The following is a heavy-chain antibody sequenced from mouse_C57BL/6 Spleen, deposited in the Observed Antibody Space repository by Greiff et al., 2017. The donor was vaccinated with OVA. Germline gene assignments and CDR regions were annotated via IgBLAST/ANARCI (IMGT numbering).Heavy chain of an antibody. CDR3: ARRNYYGSSFYAMDY. D-gene: IGHD1-1*01. Sequence: VQLQQPGAELVKPGASVKLSCKASGYTFTSYWMQWVKQRPGQGLEWIGEIDPSDSYTNYNQKFKGKATLTVDTSSSTAYMQLSSLTSEDSAVYYWARRNYYGSSFYAMDYWGQGTSVTVSS. J-gene: IGHJ4*01. V-gene: IGHV1-50*01. CDR2: IDPSDSYT. CDR1: GYTFTSYW.